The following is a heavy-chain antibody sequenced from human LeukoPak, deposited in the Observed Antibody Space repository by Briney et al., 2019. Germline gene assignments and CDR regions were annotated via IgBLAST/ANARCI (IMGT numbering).Heavy chain of an antibody. CDR1: GFTFSSYG. CDR2: IRFDGSNK. V-gene: IGHV3-30*02. D-gene: IGHD2/OR15-2a*01. Sequence: PGGSLRLSCAASGFTFSSYGMHWVRQAPGKGLEWVAFIRFDGSNKYYAVSVKGRFTISRDSAKNSLYLQMKSLRAEDTAVYYCARGKTSQNIVTRKTYNWFDPWGQGTLVTVSS. CDR3: ARGKTSQNIVTRKTYNWFDP. J-gene: IGHJ5*02.